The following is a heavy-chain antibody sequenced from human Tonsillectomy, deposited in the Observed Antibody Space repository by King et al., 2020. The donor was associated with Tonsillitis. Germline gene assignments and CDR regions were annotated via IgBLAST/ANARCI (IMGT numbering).Heavy chain of an antibody. CDR3: AKKRLYYYDTSGYYFSNFDY. CDR1: GFTFSSYA. D-gene: IGHD3-22*01. J-gene: IGHJ4*02. Sequence: EVQLVESGGGLVQPGGSLRLSCAASGFTFSSYAMSWVRQAPGKGLEWVSAITGGGGSTYYADSVKGRFTISRDNSKNTLFLQMNSLRAEDTAVYYCAKKRLYYYDTSGYYFSNFDYWGQGTLVTVSS. V-gene: IGHV3-23*04. CDR2: ITGGGGST.